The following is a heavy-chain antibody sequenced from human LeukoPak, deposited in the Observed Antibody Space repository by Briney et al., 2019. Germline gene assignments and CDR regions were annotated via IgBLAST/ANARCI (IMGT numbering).Heavy chain of an antibody. CDR1: GYTFTGYY. J-gene: IGHJ6*03. V-gene: IGHV1-2*02. Sequence: ASVKVSCKASGYTFTGYYMHWVRQAPGQGLEWMGWINPNSGGTNYAQKFQGRVTMTRDTSISTAYMELSRLRSDDTAVYYCARVLTTTIFGMDVWGKGTTVTVSS. CDR3: ARVLTTTIFGMDV. D-gene: IGHD3-3*01. CDR2: INPNSGGT.